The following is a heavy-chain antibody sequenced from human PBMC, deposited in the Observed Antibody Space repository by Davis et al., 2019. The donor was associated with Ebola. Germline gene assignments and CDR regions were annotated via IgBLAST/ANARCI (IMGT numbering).Heavy chain of an antibody. V-gene: IGHV3-9*01. J-gene: IGHJ4*02. CDR2: INWNSAFI. Sequence: SLKISCTGSGFVFDDHAIHWVRQAPGKGLEWVAGINWNSAFIVYVDSVKCRFTISRDNSKNTLYLQMNSLRAEDTAVYYCAKDPQEYSYGRFDYWGQGTLVTVSS. D-gene: IGHD5-18*01. CDR3: AKDPQEYSYGRFDY. CDR1: GFVFDDHA.